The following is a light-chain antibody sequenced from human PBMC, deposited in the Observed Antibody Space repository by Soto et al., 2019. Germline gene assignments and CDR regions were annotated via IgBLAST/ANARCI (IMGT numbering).Light chain of an antibody. CDR3: QQYNSYSGT. J-gene: IGKJ2*01. Sequence: DIQMTQSPSTLSASVGDRVTITCRASQSISNWLAWYQQKPGKAPKLLIYDASSLGSGVPSRFSGSGSGTEFTLTISSLQPDDFATYYCQQYNSYSGTFGQGTKLEIK. CDR1: QSISNW. V-gene: IGKV1-5*01. CDR2: DAS.